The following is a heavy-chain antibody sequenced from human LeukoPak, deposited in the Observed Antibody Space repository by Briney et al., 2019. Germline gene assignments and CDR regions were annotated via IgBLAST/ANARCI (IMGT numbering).Heavy chain of an antibody. CDR1: GFTFSSYD. V-gene: IGHV3-13*01. D-gene: IGHD1/OR15-1a*01. Sequence: GGSLSLLCAASGFTFSSYDMHWVRHATGKGLEWVSSIGTAGDTYYPGSVKGRLTISRKNAKNSLYLQMNSLRAGDTAVYYCASETNNYGMDVWGQGTTVTVSS. CDR2: IGTAGDT. CDR3: ASETNNYGMDV. J-gene: IGHJ6*02.